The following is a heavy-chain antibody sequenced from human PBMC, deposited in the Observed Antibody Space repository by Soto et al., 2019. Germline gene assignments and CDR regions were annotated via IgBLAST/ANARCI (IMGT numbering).Heavy chain of an antibody. CDR2: IYWDDDK. Sequence: QITLKESGPTLVKPTQTLTLTCTFSGFSLSTSGVGVGWIRQPPAKALECLALIYWDDDKRYSPSLKSRLTITKDTSKNQVVVTMTNMDPVDTATYYCAHRVGRLLRQYYCDYWGQGSLVTVSS. CDR1: GFSLSTSGVG. J-gene: IGHJ4*02. CDR3: AHRVGRLLRQYYCDY. D-gene: IGHD5-12*01. V-gene: IGHV2-5*02.